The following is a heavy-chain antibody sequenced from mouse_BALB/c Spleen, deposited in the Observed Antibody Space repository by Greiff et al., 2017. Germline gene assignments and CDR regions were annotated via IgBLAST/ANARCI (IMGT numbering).Heavy chain of an antibody. V-gene: IGHV2-9*02. CDR1: GFSLTSYG. J-gene: IGHJ4*01. D-gene: IGHD2-1*01. CDR3: ARHGNYAAMDY. CDR2: IWAGGST. Sequence: VQVVESGPGLVAPSQSLSITCTVSGFSLTSYGVHWVRQPPGKGLEWLGVIWAGGSTNYNSALMSRLSISKDNSKSQVFLKMNSLQTDDTAMYYCARHGNYAAMDYWGQGTSVTVSS.